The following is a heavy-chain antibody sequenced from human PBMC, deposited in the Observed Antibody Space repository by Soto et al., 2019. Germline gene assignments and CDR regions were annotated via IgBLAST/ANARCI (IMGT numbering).Heavy chain of an antibody. CDR2: ISYDGSSK. CDR1: GFTFSSYG. CDR3: AKEEGYRYGYYYYGMDF. Sequence: GGSLRLSCAASGFTFSSYGMPWGRQAPGKGLEWLAFISYDGSSKYYADSVKGRFTISRDNSKNTLYLQMNSLRAEDTAVYYCAKEEGYRYGYYYYGMDFWGQGTMVTVSS. D-gene: IGHD5-18*01. V-gene: IGHV3-30*18. J-gene: IGHJ6*02.